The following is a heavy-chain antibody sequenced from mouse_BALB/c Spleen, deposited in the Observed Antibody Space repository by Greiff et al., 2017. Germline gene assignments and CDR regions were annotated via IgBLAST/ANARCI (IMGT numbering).Heavy chain of an antibody. V-gene: IGHV1-4*01. CDR3: ARGGYAMDY. Sequence: VMLVESGAELARPGASVKMSCKASGYTFTSYTMHWVKQRPGQGLEWIGYINPSSGYTNYNQKFKDKATLTADKSSSTAYMQLSSLTSEDSAVYYCARGGYAMDYWGQGTSVTVSS. CDR1: GYTFTSYT. J-gene: IGHJ4*01. CDR2: INPSSGYT.